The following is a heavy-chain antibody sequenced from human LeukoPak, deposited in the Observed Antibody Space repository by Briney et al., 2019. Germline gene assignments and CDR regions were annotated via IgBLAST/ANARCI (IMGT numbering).Heavy chain of an antibody. J-gene: IGHJ2*01. CDR1: GGSFSGYY. D-gene: IGHD4-23*01. CDR3: ARGLRRWYGL. CDR2: INHSGST. V-gene: IGHV4-34*01. Sequence: PSETLSLTCAVYGGSFSGYYWSWIRQPPGKGLEWIGEINHSGSTNYNPSLKSRVTISVDTSKNQFSLKLSSVTAADTAVYYCARGLRRWYGLWGRGTLVTVSS.